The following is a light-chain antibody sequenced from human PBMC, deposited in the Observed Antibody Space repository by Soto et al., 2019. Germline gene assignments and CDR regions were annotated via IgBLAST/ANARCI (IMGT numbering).Light chain of an antibody. Sequence: IQLTQSPSSLSASVGDRVTITCRASQGINSFLAWYQQKPGKAPKLLIYAASNLQIGVPSRFSGSGSGTEFTLTISSLEPEDFGTYYCQQSYKMPSFGQGTRLEI. CDR3: QQSYKMPS. CDR2: AAS. CDR1: QGINSF. J-gene: IGKJ5*01. V-gene: IGKV1-39*01.